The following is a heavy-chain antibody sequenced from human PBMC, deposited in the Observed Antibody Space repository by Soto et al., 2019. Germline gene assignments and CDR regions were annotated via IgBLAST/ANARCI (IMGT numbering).Heavy chain of an antibody. V-gene: IGHV3-23*01. Sequence: GGSLRLSCAASGFTFSSYAMSWVRQAPGKGLEWVSAISGSGGSTYYADSVKGRFTISRDNSKNTLYLQMNSLRAEDTAVYYCAKSDLHAKQWLVLFDYWGQGTPVTVS. J-gene: IGHJ4*02. CDR2: ISGSGGST. CDR1: GFTFSSYA. CDR3: AKSDLHAKQWLVLFDY. D-gene: IGHD6-19*01.